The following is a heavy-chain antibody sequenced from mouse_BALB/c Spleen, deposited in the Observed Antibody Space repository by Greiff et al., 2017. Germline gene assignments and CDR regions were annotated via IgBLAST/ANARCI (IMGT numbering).Heavy chain of an antibody. CDR3: ASPYGSDY. D-gene: IGHD1-1*01. CDR1: GYTFTSYY. J-gene: IGHJ2*01. V-gene: IGHV1S56*01. CDR2: IYPGNVNT. Sequence: QVQLKESGPELVKPGASVRISCKASGYTFTSYYIHWVKQRPGQGLEWIGWIYPGNVNTKYNEKFKGKATLTADKSSSTAYMQLSSLTSEDSAVYFCASPYGSDYWGQGTTLTVSS.